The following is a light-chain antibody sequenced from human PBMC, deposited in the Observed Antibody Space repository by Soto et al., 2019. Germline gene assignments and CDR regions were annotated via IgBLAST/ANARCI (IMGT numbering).Light chain of an antibody. CDR1: QTIRRN. Sequence: EIVMTQSPATLSVSPGESGTLSCRASQTIRRNLAWYQQKPGQAPRLLIYRASTRATGIPARFTGGGSGTEFTLTISSLQSEDFAIYYCQQYENWPPVTFGGGTKVEIK. CDR2: RAS. J-gene: IGKJ4*01. V-gene: IGKV3-15*01. CDR3: QQYENWPPVT.